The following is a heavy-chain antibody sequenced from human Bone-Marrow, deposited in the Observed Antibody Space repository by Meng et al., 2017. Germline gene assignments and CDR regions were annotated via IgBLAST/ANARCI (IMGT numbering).Heavy chain of an antibody. D-gene: IGHD5-18*01. J-gene: IGHJ4*02. Sequence: QVQLQQWGAGLLKPSETLSLTCAVYGGSFSGYSWTWIRQTPGKGLEWIGEINHRGSTNYNPSLKSRVTISVDTSKSQVSLNLSSVTAADTAVYYCARQKFSYGLGPPAYWGQGTLVTVSS. CDR2: INHRGST. V-gene: IGHV4-34*01. CDR1: GGSFSGYS. CDR3: ARQKFSYGLGPPAY.